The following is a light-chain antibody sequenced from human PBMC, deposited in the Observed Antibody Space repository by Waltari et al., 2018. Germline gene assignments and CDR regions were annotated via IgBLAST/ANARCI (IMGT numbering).Light chain of an antibody. CDR3: QSYDNRLSSLVV. CDR1: RSNIGAGYN. V-gene: IGLV1-40*01. Sequence: QSVLPQPPSVSGAPGQRVTISCSGSRSNIGAGYNVPWHQQTPGTTPKRLIYDDVKRPSGVPDRFSGSKSGTSASLAITGLQAEDEADYYCQSYDNRLSSLVVFGGGTKLTVL. CDR2: DDV. J-gene: IGLJ2*01.